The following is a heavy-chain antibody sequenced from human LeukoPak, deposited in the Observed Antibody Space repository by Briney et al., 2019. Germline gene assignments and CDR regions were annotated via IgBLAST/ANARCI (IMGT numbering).Heavy chain of an antibody. D-gene: IGHD2-15*01. CDR2: IYYSGST. CDR3: ARVNCSGGSCYLDY. Sequence: SETPSLTCTVPGGSISTYYWSSIRQPPGKGLEWIGYIYYSGSTNYNPSLKSRVTISVDTSKNQFSLKLSSVTAADTAVYYCARVNCSGGSCYLDYWGQGTLVTVSS. CDR1: GGSISTYY. J-gene: IGHJ4*02. V-gene: IGHV4-59*01.